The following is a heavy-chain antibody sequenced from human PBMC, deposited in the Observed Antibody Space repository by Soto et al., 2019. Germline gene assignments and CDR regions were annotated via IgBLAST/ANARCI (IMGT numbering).Heavy chain of an antibody. CDR1: SGSMSSSLNH. Sequence: SETLSLTCIVSSGSMSSSLNHWGWIRQPPGKRLEWIGNINYSGSTYYNQSLQNRLTISVDTSNKKFSLTLSSVTAADTAVFYCAKLAGYCSGTSCYGHYAMDVWGQGTTVT. V-gene: IGHV4-39*01. CDR3: AKLAGYCSGTSCYGHYAMDV. CDR2: INYSGST. D-gene: IGHD2-2*01. J-gene: IGHJ6*02.